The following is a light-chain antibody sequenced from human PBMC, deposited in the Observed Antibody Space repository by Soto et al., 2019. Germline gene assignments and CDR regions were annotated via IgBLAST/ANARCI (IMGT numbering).Light chain of an antibody. V-gene: IGKV3-20*01. J-gene: IGKJ1*01. CDR3: QQYGGLPT. Sequence: IVLTQSPGALSGSPGESVTLSCRASQSVTSSYIAWYQQKSGQAPRLLLYGASSRATGIPDRFRGSGSGTDFPLTISRLAPEDFAVYYCQQYGGLPTFGQGTKVDIK. CDR2: GAS. CDR1: QSVTSSY.